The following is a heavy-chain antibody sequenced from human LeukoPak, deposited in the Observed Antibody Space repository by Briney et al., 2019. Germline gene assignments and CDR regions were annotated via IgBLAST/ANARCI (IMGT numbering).Heavy chain of an antibody. CDR1: GYTFTGYY. CDR3: ARDDGYCSGGSCYGKFDY. D-gene: IGHD2-15*01. Sequence: GASVKLSCKAIGYTFTGYYLHWVRQAPGQGLEWMGWINPNSGGTNYAQKFQCRVTMTRDTSISTAYMELSRLRSDDTAVYYCARDDGYCSGGSCYGKFDYWGQGTPVTLSS. V-gene: IGHV1-2*02. CDR2: INPNSGGT. J-gene: IGHJ4*02.